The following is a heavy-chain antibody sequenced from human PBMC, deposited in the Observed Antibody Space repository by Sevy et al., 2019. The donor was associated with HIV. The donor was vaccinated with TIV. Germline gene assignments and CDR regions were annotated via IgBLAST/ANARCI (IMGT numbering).Heavy chain of an antibody. Sequence: GGSLRLSCAASGFTVSSSYMTWVRQPPGKGLEWVSVIYSGGSTYYADSVKGRFTISRDNSKNTLYLQMNSLRVEDTAVYYCARDRYYYDSSGYYYNYYFGMDVWGQGTTVTVSS. CDR3: ARDRYYYDSSGYYYNYYFGMDV. V-gene: IGHV3-53*01. CDR2: IYSGGST. J-gene: IGHJ6*02. D-gene: IGHD3-22*01. CDR1: GFTVSSSY.